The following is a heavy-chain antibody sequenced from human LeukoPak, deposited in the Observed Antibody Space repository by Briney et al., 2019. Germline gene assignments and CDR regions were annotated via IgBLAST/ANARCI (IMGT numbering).Heavy chain of an antibody. CDR1: GFTFSSYA. CDR2: ISSSGGST. V-gene: IGHV3-23*01. CDR3: ASPVEVVATREVDY. Sequence: GGSLRLSCAASGFTFSSYAMSWVRQAPGKGLEWVSAISSSGGSTYYADSVKGRFTISRDNSKNTLYLQMNSLRAEDTAVYYCASPVEVVATREVDYWGQGTLVTVSS. D-gene: IGHD2-15*01. J-gene: IGHJ4*02.